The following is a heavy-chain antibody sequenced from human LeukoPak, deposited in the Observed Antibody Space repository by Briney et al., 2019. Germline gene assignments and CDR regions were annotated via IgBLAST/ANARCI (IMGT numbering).Heavy chain of an antibody. V-gene: IGHV4-38-2*02. CDR1: GYSISSGYY. CDR3: ARGSNGISSGYYYYYYYYMDV. J-gene: IGHJ6*03. D-gene: IGHD3-22*01. CDR2: IYHSGST. Sequence: ASGTLSLTCTVSGYSISSGYYWGWIRQPPGKGLEWIGSIYHSGSTYYNPSLKSRVTISVDTSKNQFSLKLSSVTAADTAVYYCARGSNGISSGYYYYYYYYMDVWGKGTTVTVSS.